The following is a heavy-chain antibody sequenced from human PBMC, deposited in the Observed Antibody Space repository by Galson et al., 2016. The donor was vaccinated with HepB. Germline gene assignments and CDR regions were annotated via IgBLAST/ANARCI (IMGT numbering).Heavy chain of an antibody. J-gene: IGHJ4*02. D-gene: IGHD3-22*01. CDR3: AKGRNYYDNRGYFAD. V-gene: IGHV3-7*03. Sequence: SLRLSCAASGFTLSTYWMSWVRQAPGKGLEWVANINQDGSKEYYVESVRGRFTTSRDNAENSLYLQMNSLRAEDTAVYYCAKGRNYYDNRGYFADWGQGTLVTVSS. CDR1: GFTLSTYW. CDR2: INQDGSKE.